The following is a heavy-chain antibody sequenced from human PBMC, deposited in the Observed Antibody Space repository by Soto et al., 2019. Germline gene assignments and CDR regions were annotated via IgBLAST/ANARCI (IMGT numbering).Heavy chain of an antibody. CDR3: ARVVGATNDAFDI. V-gene: IGHV3-30*03. Sequence: PGGSLRLSCAASGFTFSSYGMHWVRQAPGKGLEWVAVISYDGSNKYYADSVKGRFTISRDNSKNSLYLQMNSLRAEDTAVYYCARVVGATNDAFDIWGQGTMVTVSS. CDR2: ISYDGSNK. D-gene: IGHD1-26*01. J-gene: IGHJ3*02. CDR1: GFTFSSYG.